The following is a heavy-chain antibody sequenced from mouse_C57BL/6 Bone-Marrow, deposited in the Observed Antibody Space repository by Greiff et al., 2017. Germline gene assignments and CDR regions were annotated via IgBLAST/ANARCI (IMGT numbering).Heavy chain of an antibody. CDR3: TRWLLLYFDY. V-gene: IGHV14-4*01. D-gene: IGHD2-3*01. J-gene: IGHJ2*01. CDR1: GFNIKDDY. CDR2: IDPENGDT. Sequence: VQLQQSGAELVRPGASVKLSCTASGFNIKDDYMHWVKQRPEQGLEWIGWIDPENGDTEYAAKFQGKATITADTSSNTAYLQLSSLTSEDTAVYSCTRWLLLYFDYWGQGTTLTVSA.